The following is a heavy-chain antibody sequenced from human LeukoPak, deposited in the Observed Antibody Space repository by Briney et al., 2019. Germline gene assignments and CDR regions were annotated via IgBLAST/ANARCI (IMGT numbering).Heavy chain of an antibody. J-gene: IGHJ4*02. V-gene: IGHV4-34*01. CDR2: INHSGST. D-gene: IGHD6-13*01. Sequence: SETLSLTCAVYGGSFSGYYWSWIRQPPGKGLEWIGEINHSGSTDYNPSLKSRVTISEDTSKNQFSLKLSSVTAADTAVYYCARGFSSSWYAYWGQGTLVTVSS. CDR1: GGSFSGYY. CDR3: ARGFSSSWYAY.